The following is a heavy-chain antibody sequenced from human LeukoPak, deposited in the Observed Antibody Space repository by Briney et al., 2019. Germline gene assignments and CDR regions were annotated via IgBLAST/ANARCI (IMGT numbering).Heavy chain of an antibody. Sequence: GGSLRLSCAASGFTFSSYWMHWVRRAPGKGLVWVSRINTDGSSTTYADSVKGRFTISRDNAKNTLYLEMNSLRAEDTAVYYCAGDRYCTTTRCSDYWGQGTLVTVSS. V-gene: IGHV3-74*03. D-gene: IGHD2-2*01. CDR3: AGDRYCTTTRCSDY. CDR2: INTDGSST. J-gene: IGHJ4*02. CDR1: GFTFSSYW.